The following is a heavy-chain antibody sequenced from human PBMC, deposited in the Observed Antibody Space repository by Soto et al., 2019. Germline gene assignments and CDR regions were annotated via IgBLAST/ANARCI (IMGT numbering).Heavy chain of an antibody. CDR1: GFTFSSYA. CDR2: ISGSGGST. CDR3: AKQSITMVRGSSFDY. V-gene: IGHV3-23*01. Sequence: PGGALRLSCAASGFTFSSYAMSWVRQAPGKGLEWVSAISGSGGSTYYADSVKGRFTISRDNSKNTLYLQMNSLRAEDTAVYYCAKQSITMVRGSSFDYWGQGTLVTVSS. D-gene: IGHD3-10*01. J-gene: IGHJ4*02.